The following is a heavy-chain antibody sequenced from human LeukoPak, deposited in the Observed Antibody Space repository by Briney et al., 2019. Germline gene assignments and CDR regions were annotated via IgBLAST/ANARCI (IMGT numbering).Heavy chain of an antibody. D-gene: IGHD1-20*01. CDR2: ISGSGAST. CDR1: GFTFSSYA. J-gene: IGHJ4*02. V-gene: IGHV3-23*01. CDR3: AKRLTGTIGTTYFDY. Sequence: PGGSLRLSCAASGFTFSSYAMSWVRQAPGKGLEWVSAISGSGASTYYADSVKGRFTISRDNSKNTLYLQMNSLRAEDTAVYYCAKRLTGTIGTTYFDYWGQGTLVTVSS.